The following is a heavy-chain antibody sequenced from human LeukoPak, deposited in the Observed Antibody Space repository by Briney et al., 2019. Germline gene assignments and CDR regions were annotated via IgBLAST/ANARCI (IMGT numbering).Heavy chain of an antibody. Sequence: ASVKVSCKASGYTFTSYDINWVRQATGQGLEWMGWTNPNSGNTGYAQKFQGRVTMTRNTSISTAYMELSSLRSEDTAVYYCARGSVVTPDDAFDIWGQGTMVTVSS. CDR3: ARGSVVTPDDAFDI. CDR1: GYTFTSYD. D-gene: IGHD4-23*01. J-gene: IGHJ3*02. V-gene: IGHV1-8*01. CDR2: TNPNSGNT.